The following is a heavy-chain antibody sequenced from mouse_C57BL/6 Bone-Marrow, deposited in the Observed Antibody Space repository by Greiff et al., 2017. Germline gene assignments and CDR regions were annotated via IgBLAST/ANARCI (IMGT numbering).Heavy chain of an antibody. V-gene: IGHV1-55*01. CDR3: ARGDGYDGDY. CDR1: GYTFTSYW. D-gene: IGHD2-2*01. J-gene: IGHJ2*01. Sequence: QVQLKQPGAELVKPEASVKMSCKASGYTFTSYWITWVKQRPGQGLEWIGDIYPGSGSTNYNEKFKSKATLTVDTSSSTAYMQLSSLTSEDSAVYYCARGDGYDGDYWGQGTTLTVSS. CDR2: IYPGSGST.